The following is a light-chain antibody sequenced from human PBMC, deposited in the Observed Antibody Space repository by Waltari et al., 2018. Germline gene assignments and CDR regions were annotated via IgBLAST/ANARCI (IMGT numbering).Light chain of an antibody. CDR1: RILCSSNNRNC. Sequence: DLVLTQSPDSLAGSLGERATINCKSGRILCSSNNRNCLAWSQQKPGQHPKLLAYWASTRESGGPDRFSDSGSGTDFTLTISSLQAEDVAVYYCQQYSNTPLTFGGGTRVEIK. CDR2: WAS. J-gene: IGKJ4*01. CDR3: QQYSNTPLT. V-gene: IGKV4-1*01.